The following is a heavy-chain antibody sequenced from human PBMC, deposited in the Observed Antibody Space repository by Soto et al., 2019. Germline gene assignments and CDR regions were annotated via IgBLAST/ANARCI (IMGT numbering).Heavy chain of an antibody. D-gene: IGHD6-19*01. Sequence: GGSLRLSCAASGFTFSTYALSWVRQAPGKGLEWVSAISANGQGIYYADSVRGRFTISRDNSKNTIFLQMNSLRAEDTAVYYCARDLVKGTYSSGWSYYFDYWGQGTLVTVSS. CDR3: ARDLVKGTYSSGWSYYFDY. CDR2: ISANGQGI. V-gene: IGHV3-23*01. J-gene: IGHJ4*02. CDR1: GFTFSTYA.